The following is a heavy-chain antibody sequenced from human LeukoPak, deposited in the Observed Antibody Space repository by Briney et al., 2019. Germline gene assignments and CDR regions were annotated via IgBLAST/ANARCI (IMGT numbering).Heavy chain of an antibody. J-gene: IGHJ4*02. D-gene: IGHD6-6*01. CDR1: GGSISSYY. CDR2: IYYSGST. CDR3: ARGTWSSSIDY. Sequence: SETLPLTCAVSGGSISSYYRSWIRQPPGKGLEWIGYIYYSGSTNYNPSLKSRVTISVDTSKNQFSLKLSSVTAADTAVYYCARGTWSSSIDYWGQGTLVTVSS. V-gene: IGHV4-59*08.